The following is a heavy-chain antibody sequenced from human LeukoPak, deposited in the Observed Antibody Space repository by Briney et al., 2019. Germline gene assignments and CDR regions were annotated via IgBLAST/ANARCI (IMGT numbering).Heavy chain of an antibody. Sequence: GGSLRLSCAASGFTFSSSGMHWVRQAPGKGLEWVAVISYDGSNKYYADSVKGRFTFSRDNSKNTLYLQMNSLNTEDTAVYYCTTRSPARYCSDGACYSSADYWGQGTLVTVSS. V-gene: IGHV3-30*03. CDR1: GFTFSSSG. CDR3: TTRSPARYCSDGACYSSADY. CDR2: ISYDGSNK. D-gene: IGHD2-15*01. J-gene: IGHJ4*02.